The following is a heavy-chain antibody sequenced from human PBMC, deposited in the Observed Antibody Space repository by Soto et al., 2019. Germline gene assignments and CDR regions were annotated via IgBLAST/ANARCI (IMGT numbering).Heavy chain of an antibody. CDR1: GYTFTGYY. CDR3: ARAGGGLRHDAFDI. J-gene: IGHJ3*02. D-gene: IGHD5-12*01. CDR2: INPNSGGT. V-gene: IGHV1-2*04. Sequence: QVQLVXXXAEVKKPGASVKVSCKASGYTFTGYYMHWVRQAPGQGLEWMGWINPNSGGTNYAQKFQGWVTMTRDTSISTAYMELSRLRSDDTAVYYCARAGGGLRHDAFDIWGQGTMVTVSS.